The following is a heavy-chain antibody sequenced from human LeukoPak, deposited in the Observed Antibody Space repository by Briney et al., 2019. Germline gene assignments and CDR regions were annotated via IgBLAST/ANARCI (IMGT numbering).Heavy chain of an antibody. D-gene: IGHD5-24*01. V-gene: IGHV4-59*01. CDR2: VYYSGYT. J-gene: IGHJ4*02. Sequence: SETLSLTCTVSGGSISTYYWSWIRQPPGKGLEWIGYVYYSGYTNYNPSLKSRVTISVDTSKNQFSLNLSSVTAADTAVYYCARGIVGGYNPVFDFWGQGTLVTVSS. CDR3: ARGIVGGYNPVFDF. CDR1: GGSISTYY.